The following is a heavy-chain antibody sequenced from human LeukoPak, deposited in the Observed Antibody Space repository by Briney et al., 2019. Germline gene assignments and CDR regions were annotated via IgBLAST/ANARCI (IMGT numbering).Heavy chain of an antibody. J-gene: IGHJ4*02. D-gene: IGHD5-12*01. CDR3: AKGGESRGLDY. CDR2: INSDGSST. CDR1: GFTFSSYW. Sequence: GGSLRLSCAASGFTFSSYWMHWVRQAPGKGLVWVSRINSDGSSTSYADSVKGRFTISRDNAKNTLYLQMNSLRAEDTAVYYCAKGGESRGLDYWGQGTLVTVSS. V-gene: IGHV3-74*01.